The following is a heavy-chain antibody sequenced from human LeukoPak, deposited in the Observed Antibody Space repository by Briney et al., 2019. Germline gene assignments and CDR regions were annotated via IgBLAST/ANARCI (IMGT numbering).Heavy chain of an antibody. Sequence: GGSLRLSCAASGFTFNNYAMSWVRQAPGKGLEWVSAISGSGGSTYYADPLKGRFTISRDNSKNTLYLQLNSLRGEDTAVYYCPKDGIGGIYYDSSGYFDNWGQGTLVTVSP. CDR2: ISGSGGST. D-gene: IGHD3-22*01. CDR1: GFTFNNYA. J-gene: IGHJ4*02. CDR3: PKDGIGGIYYDSSGYFDN. V-gene: IGHV3-23*01.